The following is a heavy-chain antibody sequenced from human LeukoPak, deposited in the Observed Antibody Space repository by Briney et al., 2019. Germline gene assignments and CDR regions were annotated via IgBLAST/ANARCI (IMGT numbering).Heavy chain of an antibody. CDR1: AGSISSYY. V-gene: IGHV4-59*01. CDR3: ARELISGDSLTGYYYYYGMDV. Sequence: PSETLSLTCTVSAGSISSYYWSWIRPPPGKGLEWIGYIYYSGSTNYNPSLKSRVTISVDTSKNQFSLKLSSVTAADTAVYYCARELISGDSLTGYYYYYGMDVWGQGTTVTVSS. J-gene: IGHJ6*02. D-gene: IGHD3-9*01. CDR2: IYYSGST.